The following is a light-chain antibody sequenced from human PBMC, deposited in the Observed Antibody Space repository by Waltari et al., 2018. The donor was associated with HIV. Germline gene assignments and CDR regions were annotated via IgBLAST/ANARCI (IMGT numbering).Light chain of an antibody. CDR1: ASDFGPYNF. V-gene: IGLV2-14*01. CDR3: STHTGNDTLA. J-gene: IGLJ2*01. CDR2: SVT. Sequence: QSALTQPASVSGSPGQSVTISCTGTASDFGPYNFVSWYQHHPANVPNFIIYSVTSRPSGVPPRFSGSTSGNAASLTISVLRAEDEALYYCSTHTGNDTLAFGGGTKLTVL.